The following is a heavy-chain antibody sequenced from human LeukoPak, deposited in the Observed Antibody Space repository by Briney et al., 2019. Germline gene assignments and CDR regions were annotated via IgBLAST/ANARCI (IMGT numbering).Heavy chain of an antibody. CDR2: IIPILGIA. CDR3: ARSLYYYDSSGPSTNWFDP. Sequence: ASVKVSCKASGGTFSSYAISWVRQAPGQGLEWMGRIIPILGIANYAQKFQGRVTITADKSTSTAYMELSSLRSEDTAVYYCARSLYYYDSSGPSTNWFDPWGQGTLVTVSS. V-gene: IGHV1-69*04. CDR1: GGTFSSYA. D-gene: IGHD3-22*01. J-gene: IGHJ5*02.